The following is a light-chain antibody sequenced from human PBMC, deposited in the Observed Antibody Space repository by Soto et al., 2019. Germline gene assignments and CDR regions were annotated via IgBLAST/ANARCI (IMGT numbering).Light chain of an antibody. CDR2: EVS. J-gene: IGLJ2*01. Sequence: QSALTQPASVSGSPGQSITISCTGSTSDVGAYNYVSWYQQHPGKAPKLMIYEVSNRPSGVSNRFSGSKSGNTASLTISGLQAEDEADYYCSSYTSSSTPRVVFGGGTKVTVL. CDR3: SSYTSSSTPRVV. CDR1: TSDVGAYNY. V-gene: IGLV2-14*01.